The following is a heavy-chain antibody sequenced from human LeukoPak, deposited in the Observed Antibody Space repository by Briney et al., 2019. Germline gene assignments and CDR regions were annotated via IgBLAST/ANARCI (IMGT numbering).Heavy chain of an antibody. Sequence: ASVKVSCKASGGTFSSYAISWVRQAPGQGLEWMGRIIPILGIANYAQKFQGRVTITADKSTSTANMELSSLRSEDTAVYYCARDSYYYDSSGYTTPDYWGQGTLVTVSS. CDR1: GGTFSSYA. D-gene: IGHD3-22*01. J-gene: IGHJ4*02. V-gene: IGHV1-69*04. CDR3: ARDSYYYDSSGYTTPDY. CDR2: IIPILGIA.